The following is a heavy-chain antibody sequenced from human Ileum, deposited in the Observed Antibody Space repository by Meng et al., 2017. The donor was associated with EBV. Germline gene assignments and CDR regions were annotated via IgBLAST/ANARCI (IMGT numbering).Heavy chain of an antibody. V-gene: IGHV1-3*01. CDR3: ARVERGVKFDK. J-gene: IGHJ4*01. CDR2: INADNGNT. D-gene: IGHD2-21*01. Sequence: QVQLLQSGAEVKKPGASVKLSCKASGYTFSNYAIHWVRQAPGQRPEWMGWINADNGNTKYSQKFQGRVTITRNTPASTVYMDVRSLRSEDTAVYFCARVERGVKFDKWGQGTRVTCYS. CDR1: GYTFSNYA.